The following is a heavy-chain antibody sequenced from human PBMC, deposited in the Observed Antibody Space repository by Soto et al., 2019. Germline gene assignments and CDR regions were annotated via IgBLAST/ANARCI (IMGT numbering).Heavy chain of an antibody. Sequence: SETLSLTSPVPGGSISRYYWSWIRHPPGKGLEWIGYIYYSGSTNYNPSLKSRVTISVDTSKNQFSLKLSSVTAADTAVYYCARHDPFDPWGQGTLVTVSS. CDR1: GGSISRYY. J-gene: IGHJ5*02. V-gene: IGHV4-59*01. CDR3: ARHDPFDP. CDR2: IYYSGST.